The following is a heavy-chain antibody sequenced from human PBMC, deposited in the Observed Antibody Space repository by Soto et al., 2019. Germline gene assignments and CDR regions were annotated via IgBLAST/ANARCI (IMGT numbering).Heavy chain of an antibody. V-gene: IGHV3-23*01. D-gene: IGHD3-16*01. Sequence: GGSLRLSCAASGFTFGKYAMSWVRQAPGKGLEWVSLVSATAGTTYYTDSVKGRFTISRDNSRNTVYLQMNSLRADDTAVYYCAKDRLAGGFDYWGQGTLVSVSS. J-gene: IGHJ4*02. CDR2: VSATAGTT. CDR3: AKDRLAGGFDY. CDR1: GFTFGKYA.